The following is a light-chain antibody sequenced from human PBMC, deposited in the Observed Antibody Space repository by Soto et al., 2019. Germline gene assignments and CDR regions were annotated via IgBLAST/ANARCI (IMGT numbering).Light chain of an antibody. CDR2: GAS. CDR3: QQYGSSPRT. J-gene: IGKJ1*01. V-gene: IGKV3-20*01. Sequence: EIVLTQSPGTLSLSPGERATLSCRASQSVSSSYLAWYQQKPGQTPRLLIYGASSRATGIPDRFSGSGSGTDFTFTISRPEPEDFAAYYCQQYGSSPRTFGQGTKV. CDR1: QSVSSSY.